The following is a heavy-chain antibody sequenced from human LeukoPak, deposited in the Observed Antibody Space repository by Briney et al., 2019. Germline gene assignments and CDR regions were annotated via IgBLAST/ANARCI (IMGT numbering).Heavy chain of an antibody. Sequence: PGGSLGLSCAASGFTFSSYGMHWVRQAPGKGLEWVAFIRYDGSNKYYADSVKGRFTISRDNSKNTLYLQMNSLRAEDTAVYYCAKGDIVVVVAAGSGFDYWGQGTLVTVSS. CDR2: IRYDGSNK. J-gene: IGHJ4*02. CDR1: GFTFSSYG. D-gene: IGHD2-15*01. V-gene: IGHV3-30*02. CDR3: AKGDIVVVVAAGSGFDY.